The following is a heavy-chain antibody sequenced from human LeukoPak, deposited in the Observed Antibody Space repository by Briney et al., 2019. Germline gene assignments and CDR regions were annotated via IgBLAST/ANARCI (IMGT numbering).Heavy chain of an antibody. D-gene: IGHD6-13*01. CDR2: IYSDNT. V-gene: IGHV3-66*03. CDR1: GFTVSSNS. CDR3: AKDSRLLAAAARTFDY. J-gene: IGHJ4*02. Sequence: GGSLRLSCTVSGFTVSSNSMSWVRQAPGKGLEWVSFIYSDNTHYSDSVKGRFTISRDNSKNTLYLQMNSLRAEDTAVYYCAKDSRLLAAAARTFDYWGQGTLVTVSS.